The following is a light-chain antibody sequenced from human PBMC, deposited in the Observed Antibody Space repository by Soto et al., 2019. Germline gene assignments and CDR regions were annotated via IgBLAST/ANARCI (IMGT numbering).Light chain of an antibody. CDR2: GAS. Sequence: EIVLTQSPGTLPLSPGERATLSCRASQSVSSSYLAWYQQKPGQAPRLLIYGASSRATGIPDRFSGSGSGTDFTLTISRLKTEDFAAYYCQQYGSPPWTFGQGPKVHIK. CDR1: QSVSSSY. V-gene: IGKV3-20*01. CDR3: QQYGSPPWT. J-gene: IGKJ1*01.